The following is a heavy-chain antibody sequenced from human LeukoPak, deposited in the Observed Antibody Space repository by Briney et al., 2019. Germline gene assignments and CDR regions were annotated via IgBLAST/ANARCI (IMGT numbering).Heavy chain of an antibody. CDR2: INHSGST. CDR1: GGSFSGYY. D-gene: IGHD3-9*01. J-gene: IGHJ6*03. CDR3: ARGVRYFDWAVIGNYYYMDV. Sequence: KPSETLSLTCAVYGGSFSGYYWSWIRQPPGKGLEWIGEINHSGSTNYNPSLKSRVTISVDTSKNQFSLKLSSVTAADTAVYYCARGVRYFDWAVIGNYYYMDVWGKGTTVTISS. V-gene: IGHV4-34*01.